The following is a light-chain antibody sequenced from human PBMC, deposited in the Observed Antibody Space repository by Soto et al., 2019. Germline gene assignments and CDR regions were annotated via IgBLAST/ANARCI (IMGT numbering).Light chain of an antibody. CDR2: EVS. Sequence: QSALTQPASVSGSPGQSITISCTGTSSDVGGRQYVSWYQQHPGKAPKLMIYEVSNRPSGVSNRFSASKSGNTASLPISGLQAEDEADYYCSSYTARSTFVFGSGTKATVL. J-gene: IGLJ1*01. CDR1: SSDVGGRQY. CDR3: SSYTARSTFV. V-gene: IGLV2-14*01.